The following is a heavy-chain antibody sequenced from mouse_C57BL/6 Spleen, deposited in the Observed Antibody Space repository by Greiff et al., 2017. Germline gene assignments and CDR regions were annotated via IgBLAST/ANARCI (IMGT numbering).Heavy chain of an antibody. CDR1: GYSITSGYY. J-gene: IGHJ4*01. Sequence: EVKLVESGPGLVKPSQSLSLTCSVTGYSITSGYYWNWIRQFPGNKLEWMGYISYDGSNNYNPSLKNRISITRDTSKNQFFLKLNSVTTEDTATYYCASYGSSYAMDYWGQGTSVTVSS. D-gene: IGHD1-1*01. V-gene: IGHV3-6*01. CDR2: ISYDGSN. CDR3: ASYGSSYAMDY.